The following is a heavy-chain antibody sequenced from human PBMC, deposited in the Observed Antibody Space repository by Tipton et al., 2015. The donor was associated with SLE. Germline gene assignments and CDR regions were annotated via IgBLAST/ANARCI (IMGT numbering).Heavy chain of an antibody. CDR3: AKDGGGGGNLRIGY. D-gene: IGHD4-23*01. V-gene: IGHV3-33*06. CDR2: IWYDGSNK. CDR1: GFTFSSYG. Sequence: SLRLSCAASGFTFSSYGMHWVRQAPGKGLEWVAVIWYDGSNKYYADSVKGRFTISRDNSKNTLYLQMNSLRAEDTAVYYCAKDGGGGGNLRIGYWGQGTLVTVSS. J-gene: IGHJ4*02.